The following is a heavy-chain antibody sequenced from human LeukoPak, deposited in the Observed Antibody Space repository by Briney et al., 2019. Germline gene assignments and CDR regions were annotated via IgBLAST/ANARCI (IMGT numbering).Heavy chain of an antibody. CDR3: ARALSSGSYYRVLGKYYFDY. CDR1: GYTFTSYY. Sequence: ASVKVSCKASGYTFTSYYMHWVRQAPGRGLEWMGIINPSGGSTSYAQKFQGRVTMTRDMSTSTVYMELSSLRSEDTAVYYCARALSSGSYYRVLGKYYFDYWGQGTLVTVSS. J-gene: IGHJ4*02. D-gene: IGHD1-26*01. V-gene: IGHV1-46*01. CDR2: INPSGGST.